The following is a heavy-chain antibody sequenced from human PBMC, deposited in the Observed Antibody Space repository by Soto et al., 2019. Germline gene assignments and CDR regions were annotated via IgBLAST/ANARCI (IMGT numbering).Heavy chain of an antibody. CDR1: GGTFSSYA. CDR2: IIPIFGTA. Sequence: SVKVSCKASGGTFSSYAISWVRQAPGQGLEWMGGIIPIFGTANYAQKFQGRVTITADESTSTAYMELSSLRSEDTAVYYCARSRGGYGDYYYYYGMDVWGQGTTVTVSS. CDR3: ARSRGGYGDYYYYYGMDV. D-gene: IGHD4-17*01. J-gene: IGHJ6*02. V-gene: IGHV1-69*13.